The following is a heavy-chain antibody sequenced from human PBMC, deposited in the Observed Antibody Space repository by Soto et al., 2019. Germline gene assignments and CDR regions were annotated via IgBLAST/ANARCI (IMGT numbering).Heavy chain of an antibody. D-gene: IGHD4-4*01. CDR2: IIPIFGTA. V-gene: IGHV1-69*12. CDR1: GGTFSSYA. Sequence: QVQLVQSGAEVKKPGSSVKVSCKASGGTFSSYAISWVRQAPGQGLEWMGGIIPIFGTANYAQKFQGRVTSXXDXSXXTAERERSSLRSEGTAVYYCAREEGRDGYSLAFDIWGQGTMVTVSS. CDR3: AREEGRDGYSLAFDI. J-gene: IGHJ3*02.